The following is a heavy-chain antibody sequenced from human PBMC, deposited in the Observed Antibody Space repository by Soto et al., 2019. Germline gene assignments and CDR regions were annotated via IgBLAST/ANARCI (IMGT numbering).Heavy chain of an antibody. D-gene: IGHD2-15*01. CDR2: TYYRSKWYN. CDR3: VRTSLVVAAATREDY. Sequence: PSQTLSLTCAISGDSVSSNSAAWNWIRQSPSRGLEWLGRTYYRSKWYNDYAVSVKSRITINPDTSKNQFPLQLNSVTPEDTAVYYCVRTSLVVAAATREDYWGQGTPVTVSS. CDR1: GDSVSSNSAA. J-gene: IGHJ4*02. V-gene: IGHV6-1*01.